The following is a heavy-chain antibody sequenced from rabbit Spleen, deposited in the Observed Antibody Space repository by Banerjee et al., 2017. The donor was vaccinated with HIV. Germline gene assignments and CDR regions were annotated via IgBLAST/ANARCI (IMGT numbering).Heavy chain of an antibody. CDR1: GFSFSDRDV. Sequence: QEQLVESGGGLVQPGGSLAFTCKASGFSFSDRDVMCWVRQAPGKGLGWVACINTATGKAVYATWAKGRFTISITSSTTVTLQMTGLTVADTATYFCARDEVYADYAGFGYATLHYFNLWGPGTLVTVS. CDR3: ARDEVYADYAGFGYATLHYFNL. D-gene: IGHD6-1*01. CDR2: INTATGKA. J-gene: IGHJ4*01. V-gene: IGHV1S45*01.